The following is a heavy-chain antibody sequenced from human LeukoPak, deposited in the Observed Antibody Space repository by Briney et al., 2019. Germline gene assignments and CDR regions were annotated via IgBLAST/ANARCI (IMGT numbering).Heavy chain of an antibody. CDR1: GYSISSGFH. Sequence: PSETLSLTCAVSGYSISSGFHWGWIRQPPGKGLEWIGSIYHSGSTYYNPSLKSRVTISVDTSKNQFSLKLSSVTAADTTVYYCARGFGSGWSTLFDYWGQGTLVTVSS. D-gene: IGHD6-19*01. CDR2: IYHSGST. CDR3: ARGFGSGWSTLFDY. V-gene: IGHV4-38-2*01. J-gene: IGHJ4*02.